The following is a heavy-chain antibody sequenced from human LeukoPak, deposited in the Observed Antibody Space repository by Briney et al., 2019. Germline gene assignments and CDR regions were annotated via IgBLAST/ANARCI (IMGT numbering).Heavy chain of an antibody. CDR1: GASISSYY. V-gene: IGHV4-59*08. CDR3: ARLSTRYCSSTSCARSWFDP. J-gene: IGHJ5*02. CDR2: IYYSGST. Sequence: SETLSLTCTVSGASISSYYWSWIRQPPGKGLEWIGYIYYSGSTNYNPSLKSRVTISVDTSKNQFSLKLSSVTAADTAVYYCARLSTRYCSSTSCARSWFDPWGQGTLVTVSS. D-gene: IGHD2-2*01.